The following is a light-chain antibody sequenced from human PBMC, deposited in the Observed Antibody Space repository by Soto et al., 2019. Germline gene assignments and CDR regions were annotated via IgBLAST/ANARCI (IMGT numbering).Light chain of an antibody. Sequence: DIQMTQSPSSLSASVGDRATISCRVSQGISSYLNWYRQKPGKVPKLLIYSASNLPSGVPSRFSASGSGTDFTLPISSLQPEDFETYYCQQDLRHPLTFGPGTKVDIK. CDR3: QQDLRHPLT. CDR1: QGISSY. V-gene: IGKV1-39*01. J-gene: IGKJ3*01. CDR2: SAS.